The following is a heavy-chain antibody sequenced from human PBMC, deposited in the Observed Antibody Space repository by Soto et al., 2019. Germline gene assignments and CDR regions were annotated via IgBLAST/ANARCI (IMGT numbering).Heavy chain of an antibody. Sequence: SETLSLTCTVSCGSISSYYWSWIRQPPGKGLEWIGYIYYSGSTNYNPSLKSRVTISVDTSKNKFSLKLSSVTAADTAVYYCARVRFLEWLSTPYYYYGMDVWGQGTTVTVSS. CDR3: ARVRFLEWLSTPYYYYGMDV. CDR2: IYYSGST. J-gene: IGHJ6*02. V-gene: IGHV4-59*01. CDR1: CGSISSYY. D-gene: IGHD3-3*01.